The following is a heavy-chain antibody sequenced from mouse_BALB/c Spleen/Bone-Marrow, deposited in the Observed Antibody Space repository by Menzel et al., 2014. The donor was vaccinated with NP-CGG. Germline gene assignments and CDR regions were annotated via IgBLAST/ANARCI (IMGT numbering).Heavy chain of an antibody. CDR3: ARERSDGYWYFDV. D-gene: IGHD2-3*01. J-gene: IGHJ1*01. CDR1: GYTFTDYV. V-gene: IGHV1-81*01. CDR2: IYPGSGST. Sequence: QVQLQQSGPELVKPGASVKMSCKASGYTFTDYVISWVKQRTGQGLEWTGEIYPGSGSTYYNEKFKGKATLTADKSSNTAYMQLSSLTSEDSAVYFCARERSDGYWYFDVWGAGTTVTVSS.